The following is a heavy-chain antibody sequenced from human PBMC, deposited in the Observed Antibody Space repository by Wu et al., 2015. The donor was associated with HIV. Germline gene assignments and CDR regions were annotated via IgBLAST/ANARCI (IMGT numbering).Heavy chain of an antibody. Sequence: QVQLVQSGAEVKKPGASVKVSCKISGYTLSKISMHWVRQAPGKGLEWMGGFDPEEGETIYAQNFQGRVTMSEDISTDTAYMELRGLRSEDTAVYYCTTGVRFCSAPTCQGYFDYWGQGTLVTVSS. CDR1: GYTLSKIS. V-gene: IGHV1-24*01. CDR3: TTGVRFCSAPTCQGYFDY. D-gene: IGHD2-15*01. CDR2: FDPEEGET. J-gene: IGHJ4*02.